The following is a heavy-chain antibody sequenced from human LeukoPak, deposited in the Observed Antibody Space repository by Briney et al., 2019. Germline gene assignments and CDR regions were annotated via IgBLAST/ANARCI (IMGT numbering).Heavy chain of an antibody. CDR2: IYYSGST. CDR3: ARHQGLSGYYLYYFDY. D-gene: IGHD3-22*01. CDR1: GGSISNYY. V-gene: IGHV4-59*01. J-gene: IGHJ4*02. Sequence: KTSETLSLTCTVSGGSISNYYWSWIRQPPGRGLEWIGYIYYSGSTNYNPSLKSRVTISVDTSKNPFSLKLNSVTAADTAVYYCARHQGLSGYYLYYFDYWGQGTLVTVSS.